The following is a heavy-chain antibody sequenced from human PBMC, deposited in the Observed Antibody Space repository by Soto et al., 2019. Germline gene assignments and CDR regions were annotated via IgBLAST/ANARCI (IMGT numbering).Heavy chain of an antibody. CDR3: ARMGSSSFYYYYGMDV. J-gene: IGHJ6*02. Sequence: PSQTLSLTCAISGDSVSSNSATWNWIRQSPSRGLEWLGRTYYRSKWYNDYAVSVKSRITINPDTSKNQFSLQLNSVTPEDTAVYYCARMGSSSFYYYYGMDVWGQGTTVTVSS. D-gene: IGHD6-6*01. CDR2: TYYRSKWYN. CDR1: GDSVSSNSAT. V-gene: IGHV6-1*01.